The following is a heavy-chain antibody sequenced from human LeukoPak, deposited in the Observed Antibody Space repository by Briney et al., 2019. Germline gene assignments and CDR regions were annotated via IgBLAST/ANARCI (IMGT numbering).Heavy chain of an antibody. CDR2: IYSFGNT. D-gene: IGHD3-22*01. Sequence: PSDTLSLTCTVSGGSINKYYWSWIRQPAGKGLEWIGRIYSFGNTKYNPSLKSRVTMSVDTSKNQFSLKLSSVTAADTAVYYWARDADFDSSGYYYSSFDYWGQGTLVTISS. CDR3: ARDADFDSSGYYYSSFDY. J-gene: IGHJ4*02. CDR1: GGSINKYY. V-gene: IGHV4-4*07.